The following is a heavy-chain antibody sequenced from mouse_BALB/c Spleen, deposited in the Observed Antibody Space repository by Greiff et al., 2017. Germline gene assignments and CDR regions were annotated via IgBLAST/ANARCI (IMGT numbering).Heavy chain of an antibody. CDR1: GYSITSGYY. Sequence: VQLQQSGPGLVKPSQSLSLTCSVTGYSITSGYYWNWIRQFPGNKLEWMGYISYDGSNNYNPSLKNRISITRDTSKNQFFLKLNSVTTEDTATYYCAREGYGYGAWFAYWGQGTLVTVSA. CDR2: ISYDGSN. V-gene: IGHV3-6*02. J-gene: IGHJ3*01. CDR3: AREGYGYGAWFAY. D-gene: IGHD2-2*01.